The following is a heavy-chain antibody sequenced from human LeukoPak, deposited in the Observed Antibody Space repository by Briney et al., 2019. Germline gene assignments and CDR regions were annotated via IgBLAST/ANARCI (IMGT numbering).Heavy chain of an antibody. V-gene: IGHV3-23*05. J-gene: IGHJ5*02. Sequence: GGSLRLSCVASGLTFSSYGMSWVRQAPGKGLEWVSSISGRGTTTFYADSVTGRFTISRDNSKNTLYLQMNSLRAEDTAVYYCAREDETLPGYNWFDPWGQGTLVTVSS. CDR3: AREDETLPGYNWFDP. CDR2: ISGRGTTT. CDR1: GLTFSSYG.